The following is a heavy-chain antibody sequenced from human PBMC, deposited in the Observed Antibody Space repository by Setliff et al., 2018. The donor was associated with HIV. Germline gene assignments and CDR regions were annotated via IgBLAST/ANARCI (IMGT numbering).Heavy chain of an antibody. J-gene: IGHJ5*02. Sequence: PGGSLRLSCAASGFTFSSYSMNWVRQAPGKGLEWVSSISSSSSYIYYADSVKGRFTISRDNAKNSLYLQLNSLRAEDTAVYYCARDLPLIVSSGRGNRWGQGTLVTVSS. D-gene: IGHD1-26*01. V-gene: IGHV3-21*01. CDR3: ARDLPLIVSSGRGNR. CDR1: GFTFSSYS. CDR2: ISSSSSYI.